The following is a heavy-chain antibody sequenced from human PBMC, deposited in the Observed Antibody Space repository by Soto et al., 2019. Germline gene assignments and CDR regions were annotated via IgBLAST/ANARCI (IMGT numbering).Heavy chain of an antibody. Sequence: ASVKVSCKASGYTFTSYYMHWVRQAPGQGLEWMGIINPSGGSTSYAQKFQGRVTMTRDTSTSTVYMELSSLRSEDTAVYYCARLRTRRRIAARPVGVRPEEYGMDVWGQGTTVTVSS. D-gene: IGHD6-6*01. CDR2: INPSGGST. CDR1: GYTFTSYY. CDR3: ARLRTRRRIAARPVGVRPEEYGMDV. J-gene: IGHJ6*02. V-gene: IGHV1-46*01.